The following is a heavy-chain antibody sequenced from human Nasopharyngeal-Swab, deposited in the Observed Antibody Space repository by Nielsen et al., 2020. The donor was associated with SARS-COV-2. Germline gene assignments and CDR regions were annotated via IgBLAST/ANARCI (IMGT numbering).Heavy chain of an antibody. J-gene: IGHJ4*02. Sequence: SETRSPTCALYAKSFSGFYSSWIRHPPEKGLGWIGEINHIGSTNYNPSLKSRVTISVDESQNQSSLRLSSVTAAATAVYYCARGKECWYSSSSGAFGYWGKGTLVTVSS. CDR3: ARGKECWYSSSSGAFGY. CDR2: INHIGST. CDR1: AKSFSGFY. D-gene: IGHD6-6*01. V-gene: IGHV4-34*01.